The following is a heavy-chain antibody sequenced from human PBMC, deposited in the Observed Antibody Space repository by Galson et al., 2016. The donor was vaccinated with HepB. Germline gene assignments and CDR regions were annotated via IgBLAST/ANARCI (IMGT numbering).Heavy chain of an antibody. D-gene: IGHD6-13*01. CDR3: ARPSSSWDGSIDS. CDR1: GYSFINYW. Sequence: QSGAEVKKPGESLKISCQGSGYSFINYWIGWVRQMPGKGLEWMGIIYPGDSDTKYSPSFQGQVTISVDKSINTAYLHLNTLKASDTAMYYCARPSSSWDGSIDSWGQGTQVTVSS. V-gene: IGHV5-51*01. CDR2: IYPGDSDT. J-gene: IGHJ4*02.